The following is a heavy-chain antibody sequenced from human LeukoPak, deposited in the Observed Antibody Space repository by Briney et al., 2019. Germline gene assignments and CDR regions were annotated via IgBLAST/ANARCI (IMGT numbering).Heavy chain of an antibody. J-gene: IGHJ4*02. CDR1: GYTFTNYY. Sequence: ASVKVSCKASGYTFTNYYMHWVRQAPGQGLEWMGIINPSGGSTSYAQKFQGRVTMTRDTSTSTVYMELSSLRSEDTAVYYCARDRDQYQLLYDFDYWGQGTLVTVSP. CDR3: ARDRDQYQLLYDFDY. D-gene: IGHD2-2*02. CDR2: INPSGGST. V-gene: IGHV1-46*01.